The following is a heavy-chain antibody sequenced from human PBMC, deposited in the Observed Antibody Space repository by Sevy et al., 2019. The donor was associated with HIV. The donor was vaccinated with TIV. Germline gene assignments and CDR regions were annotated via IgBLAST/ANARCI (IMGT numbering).Heavy chain of an antibody. CDR1: GFTFSNFE. D-gene: IGHD3-22*01. Sequence: GGSLRLSCAASGFTFSNFEMNWVRQAPGKGLEWISYITSSGSTIWYADSVQGRLTTSSDNATNLLFLQMNSLRAEDTAVYYCARATYYYDSSGPYYFDYWGQGTLVTVSS. CDR3: ARATYYYDSSGPYYFDY. J-gene: IGHJ4*02. CDR2: ITSSGSTI. V-gene: IGHV3-48*03.